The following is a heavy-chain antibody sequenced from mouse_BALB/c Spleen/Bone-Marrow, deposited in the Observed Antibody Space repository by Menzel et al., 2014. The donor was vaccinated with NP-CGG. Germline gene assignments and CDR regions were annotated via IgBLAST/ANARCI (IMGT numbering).Heavy chain of an antibody. CDR1: GYSFTGYF. V-gene: IGHV1-37*01. J-gene: IGHJ2*01. CDR2: IKPYNGDT. Sequence: VQLQQSGPELVRPGASVKISCKASGYSFTGYFMNWVKQSHGKSLEWIGHIKPYNGDTFYNQKFKGKATLTVDKSSSTAHMELLSLTSEDSAVYYCGRGDDYDGDFDRWGQGTTLTVSS. CDR3: GRGDDYDGDFDR. D-gene: IGHD2-4*01.